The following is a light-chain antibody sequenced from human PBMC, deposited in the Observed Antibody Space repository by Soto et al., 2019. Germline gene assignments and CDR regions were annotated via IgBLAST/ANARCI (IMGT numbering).Light chain of an antibody. CDR2: GAS. V-gene: IGKV3-15*01. J-gene: IGKJ4*01. Sequence: EIVLTQSPGTLSLSPGERATLSCRASQSVSSTSLAWYQQKPGQAPRLLIYGASTRATGIPDRFSGSGSGTEFTLTISSLQSEDFAVYYCQHYNSWLGTFGGGTKVDIK. CDR3: QHYNSWLGT. CDR1: QSVSST.